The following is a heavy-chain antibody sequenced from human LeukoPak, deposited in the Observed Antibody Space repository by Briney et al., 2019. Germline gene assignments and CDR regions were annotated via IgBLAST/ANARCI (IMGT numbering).Heavy chain of an antibody. CDR3: ARMVRGVMGHNWFDP. CDR2: INPNSGGT. CDR1: GYTFTSYY. V-gene: IGHV1-2*02. Sequence: ASVKVSCKASGYTFTSYYMHWVRQAPGQGLEWMGWINPNSGGTNYAQKFQGRVTMTRDTSISTAYMELSRLRSDDTAVYYCARMVRGVMGHNWFDPWGQGTLVTVSS. J-gene: IGHJ5*02. D-gene: IGHD3-10*01.